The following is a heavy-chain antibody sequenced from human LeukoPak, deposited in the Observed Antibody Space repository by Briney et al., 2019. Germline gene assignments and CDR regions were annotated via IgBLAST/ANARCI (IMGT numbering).Heavy chain of an antibody. J-gene: IGHJ4*02. Sequence: GGSLRLSCAASGFTFSSCSMNWVRQAPGKGLEWVSSISSSSSYIYYADSVKGRFTISRDNAKNSLYLQMNSLRAEDTAVYYCAKGYRKGRWLPLDYWGQGTLVTVSS. D-gene: IGHD5-24*01. CDR2: ISSSSSYI. CDR1: GFTFSSCS. V-gene: IGHV3-21*01. CDR3: AKGYRKGRWLPLDY.